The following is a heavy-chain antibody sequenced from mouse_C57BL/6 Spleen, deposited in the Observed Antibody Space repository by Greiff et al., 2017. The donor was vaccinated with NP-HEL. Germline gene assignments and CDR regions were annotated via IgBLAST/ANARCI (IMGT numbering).Heavy chain of an antibody. CDR1: GYAFSSSW. CDR3: ARDDYYGSSHWYFDV. J-gene: IGHJ1*03. V-gene: IGHV1-82*01. D-gene: IGHD1-1*01. Sequence: QVQLQQSGPELVKPGASVKISCKASGYAFSSSWMNWVKQRPGKGLEWIGRIYPGDGDPNYNGKIKGKATLTADKSSSTAYMQLSSLTSEDSAVYFCARDDYYGSSHWYFDVWGTGTTVTVSS. CDR2: IYPGDGDP.